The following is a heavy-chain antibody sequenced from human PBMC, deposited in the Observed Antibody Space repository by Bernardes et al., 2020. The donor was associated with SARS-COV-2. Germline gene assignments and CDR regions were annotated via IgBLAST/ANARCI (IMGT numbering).Heavy chain of an antibody. J-gene: IGHJ5*02. D-gene: IGHD4-17*01. CDR1: GGSISRGFYF. CDR2: ISSTGRT. CDR3: ARGVGNDSGGSGFYSRWFDL. Sequence: SEPLSLTCAVSGGSISRGFYFWSWIRQHPGKGLEWIGYISSTGRTYYNPSLKRPLSISIDTSKNHFSLTLNSVTAADTAMYYCARGVGNDSGGSGFYSRWFDLWGQGTLVPVSS. V-gene: IGHV4-31*11.